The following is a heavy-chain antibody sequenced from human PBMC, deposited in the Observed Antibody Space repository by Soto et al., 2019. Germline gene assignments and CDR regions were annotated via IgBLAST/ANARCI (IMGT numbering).Heavy chain of an antibody. CDR2: INPNSRGT. CDR3: ARGEAYCSSTSCYTYYYYYYGMDA. J-gene: IGHJ6*02. D-gene: IGHD2-2*02. Sequence: XSGKVSCKASVYRITGYYMHWVRQAPGQGLEWMRWINPNSRGTNYAQKFQGWVTMTRDTSISTAYMELSRVRSDDTAVYYCARGEAYCSSTSCYTYYYYYYGMDAWRQGHTFTVSS. CDR1: VYRITGYY. V-gene: IGHV1-2*04.